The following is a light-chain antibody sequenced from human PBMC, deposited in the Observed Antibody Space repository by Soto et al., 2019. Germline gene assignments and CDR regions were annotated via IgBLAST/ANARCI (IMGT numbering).Light chain of an antibody. CDR2: EVS. CDR1: SSDVGGFNY. Sequence: QAVVTQPASVSGSPGQSITISCTGTSSDVGGFNYVSWYQQHPGKAPKLMIYEVSNRPSGVSNRFSGSKSGNTASLTISGLQAEDEADYYCSSYISSSTVYVFGTGTKVTVL. CDR3: SSYISSSTVYV. V-gene: IGLV2-14*01. J-gene: IGLJ1*01.